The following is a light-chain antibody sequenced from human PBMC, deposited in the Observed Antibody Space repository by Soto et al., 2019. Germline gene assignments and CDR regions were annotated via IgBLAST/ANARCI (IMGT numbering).Light chain of an antibody. V-gene: IGKV3-20*01. CDR2: AAS. J-gene: IGKJ1*01. Sequence: EIALTQSPGTLSLSPGERATLSCRASQSVTANYLAWYQQKPGQAPRLLIYAASIGATGIPDRFSGSGSGTDFTLTLSRLEPEDCAVYYCLQYGIPLWTFGQGTKVEIK. CDR3: LQYGIPLWT. CDR1: QSVTANY.